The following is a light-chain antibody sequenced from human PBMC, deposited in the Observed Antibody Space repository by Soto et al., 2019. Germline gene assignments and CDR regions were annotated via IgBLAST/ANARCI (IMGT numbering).Light chain of an antibody. V-gene: IGLV2-23*01. J-gene: IGLJ3*02. CDR2: ENS. Sequence: QSALTQPASVSGSPGQSITISCTGTSSDVGSYNLVSWYQHHPGKAPKLMIYENSKWPSGVSDRFSGSKSGNTASLTISGLQAEDEADYYCCSYAGSDNWVFGGVTKLTVL. CDR3: CSYAGSDNWV. CDR1: SSDVGSYNL.